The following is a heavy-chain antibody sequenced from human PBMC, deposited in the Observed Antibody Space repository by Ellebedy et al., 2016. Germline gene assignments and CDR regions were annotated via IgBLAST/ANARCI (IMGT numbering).Heavy chain of an antibody. CDR1: GDSISSGRYY. Sequence: SETLSLTCTVSGDSISSGRYYWGWIRQPPGKGLELIGSIYYTGSTYYNPSLKSRATISVDMSKNQFSLKLSSVTAADTAVYFCARSRLSAYYDSSGYFWWGQGTLVTVSS. J-gene: IGHJ4*02. V-gene: IGHV4-39*07. CDR2: IYYTGST. CDR3: ARSRLSAYYDSSGYFW. D-gene: IGHD3-22*01.